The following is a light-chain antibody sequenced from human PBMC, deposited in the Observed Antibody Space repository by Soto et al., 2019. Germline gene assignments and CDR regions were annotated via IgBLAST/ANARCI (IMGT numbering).Light chain of an antibody. CDR3: QQSSNWPPIT. CDR1: QSISSS. V-gene: IGKV3-11*01. Sequence: EIVLTQSPATLSLSPGETATLSCRASQSISSSLAWYQQKPGQAPRLLIYDASNRATGIPARFSGSGSGTDFPLTNSSLEPEDYGVYYCQQSSNWPPITFGGGTRVEIK. CDR2: DAS. J-gene: IGKJ4*01.